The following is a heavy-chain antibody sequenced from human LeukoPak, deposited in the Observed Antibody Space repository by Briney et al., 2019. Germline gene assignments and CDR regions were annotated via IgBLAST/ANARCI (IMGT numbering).Heavy chain of an antibody. CDR1: GGSISSYY. Sequence: PSETLSLTCTVSGGSISSYYWSWIRQPPGKGLEWIGYIYYSGSTNYNPSLKSRVTISVDTSKNQFSLKLSSVTAADTAVYYCARGWGEDLGYCSSTSCLTHFDYWGQGTLVTVSS. D-gene: IGHD2-2*01. CDR2: IYYSGST. J-gene: IGHJ4*02. V-gene: IGHV4-59*12. CDR3: ARGWGEDLGYCSSTSCLTHFDY.